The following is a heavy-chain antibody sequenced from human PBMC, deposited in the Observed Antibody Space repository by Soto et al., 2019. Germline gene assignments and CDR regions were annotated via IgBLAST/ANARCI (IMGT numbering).Heavy chain of an antibody. CDR2: TSYDGTNK. J-gene: IGHJ5*02. V-gene: IGHV3-30*04. CDR1: RFSFSSYT. Sequence: QVQLVESGGGVVQPGRSLRLSCAASRFSFSSYTMHWVRQTPGRGLQWVAVTSYDGTNKYYADSVRGRFTISRDNSNSTLYLQMNNLRADDTAVYYCVGAAMWTGKGFEAWGQGTLLTVSS. D-gene: IGHD3-9*01. CDR3: VGAAMWTGKGFEA.